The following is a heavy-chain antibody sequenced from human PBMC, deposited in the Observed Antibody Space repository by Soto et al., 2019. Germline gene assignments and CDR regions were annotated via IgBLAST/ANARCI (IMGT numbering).Heavy chain of an antibody. J-gene: IGHJ5*02. V-gene: IGHV4-34*01. D-gene: IGHD5-18*01. CDR3: ARIPVDTSMIYWLDP. CDR2: IDHSGSV. CDR1: GGSFSGYY. Sequence: SLTCAGYGGSFSGYYWSWICLPPGKGLEWIGEIDHSGSVNYNPSLKSRVTMSVDTSKTQFSLKLSSVTAADTAVYYCARIPVDTSMIYWLDPWGQGTLVTVSS.